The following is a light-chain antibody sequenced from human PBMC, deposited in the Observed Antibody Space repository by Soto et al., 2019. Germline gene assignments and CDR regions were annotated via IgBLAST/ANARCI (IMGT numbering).Light chain of an antibody. V-gene: IGKV3-20*01. CDR3: QQYGRSPT. J-gene: IGKJ1*01. CDR1: QSVSSNY. CDR2: DAS. Sequence: IVLTQSPVSLSLSPGERATLSCRASQSVSSNYLAWYQQKLGQAPRLLIYDASRRATGIPDRFSGSGSGTDFTLTISRLEPEDFVVYYCQQYGRSPTFGQGTKVDI.